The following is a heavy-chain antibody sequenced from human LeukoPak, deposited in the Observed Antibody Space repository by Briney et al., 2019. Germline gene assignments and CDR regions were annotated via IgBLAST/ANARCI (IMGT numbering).Heavy chain of an antibody. V-gene: IGHV4-38-2*02. CDR2: IYHTGTT. CDR3: ARDLAVAATFDY. CDR1: GYSISSGYY. J-gene: IGHJ4*02. D-gene: IGHD6-19*01. Sequence: PSETLSLTCTVSGYSISSGYYWGWIRQPPGNGLEWFGSIYHTGTTYFNSSLKSRVTISVDTSRNQFSLKLSSVTAADTAVYYCARDLAVAATFDYWGQGTLVTVSS.